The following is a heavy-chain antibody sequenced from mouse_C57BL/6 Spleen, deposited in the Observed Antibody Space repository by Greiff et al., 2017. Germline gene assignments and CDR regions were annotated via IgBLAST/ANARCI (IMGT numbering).Heavy chain of an antibody. Sequence: VQLQQSGAELVKPGASVKISCKASGYTFTDYYINWVKQRPGQGLEWIGKIGPGSGCTYYNEKLKGKATLTEDKSTSTAYMQLSSLTSEDSAVYFCARWDGNYGFYYFEGWGKGTTLTVSS. J-gene: IGHJ2*01. CDR3: ARWDGNYGFYYFEG. D-gene: IGHD2-1*01. CDR2: IGPGSGCT. CDR1: GYTFTDYY. V-gene: IGHV1-77*01.